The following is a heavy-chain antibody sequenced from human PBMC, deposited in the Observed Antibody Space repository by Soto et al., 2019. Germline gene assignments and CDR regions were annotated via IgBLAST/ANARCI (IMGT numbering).Heavy chain of an antibody. CDR1: GFTFSDYA. Sequence: GGSLRLSCAASGFTFSDYAMHWFRHAPGKGLEWVAVVSHDGRNTHYADSVKGRFTISRDSSKNTVSLEMTSLRAEDTAVYYCAKGGRQRLLTTDSIYCGKRILVTLSS. CDR3: AKGGRQRLLTTDSIY. D-gene: IGHD6-25*01. V-gene: IGHV3-30*18. CDR2: VSHDGRNT. J-gene: IGHJ4*02.